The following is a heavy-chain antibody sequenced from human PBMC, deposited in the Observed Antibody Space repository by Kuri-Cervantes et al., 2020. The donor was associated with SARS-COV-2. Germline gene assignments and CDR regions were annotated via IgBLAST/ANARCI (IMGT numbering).Heavy chain of an antibody. CDR2: IHQDGSEK. CDR1: GFTFSSYC. J-gene: IGHJ6*02. D-gene: IGHD2-2*01. Sequence: GGSLRLSCAASGFTFSSYCMSWVRQAPGKGLEWVANIHQDGSEKYYVDSVKGRFTISRDNAKNSLYLQMNSLRAEDTAVYYCARSCSTASCPRRTYGLDVWGQGTTVTVSS. V-gene: IGHV3-7*01. CDR3: ARSCSTASCPRRTYGLDV.